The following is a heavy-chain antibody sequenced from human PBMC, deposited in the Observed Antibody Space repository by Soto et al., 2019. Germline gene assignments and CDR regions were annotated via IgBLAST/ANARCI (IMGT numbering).Heavy chain of an antibody. V-gene: IGHV4-34*01. D-gene: IGHD6-19*01. J-gene: IGHJ4*02. CDR3: ARGWSGWRVWLDY. CDR1: GGSFSGYY. CDR2: INHSGST. Sequence: QVQLQQWGAGLLKPSETLSLTCAVYGGSFSGYYWCWIRQPPGKGLEWIGEINHSGSTNYNPALKSRVTISVDTSKPPFSLKLNSVTAADTAVYYCARGWSGWRVWLDYWGQGTLVTVSS.